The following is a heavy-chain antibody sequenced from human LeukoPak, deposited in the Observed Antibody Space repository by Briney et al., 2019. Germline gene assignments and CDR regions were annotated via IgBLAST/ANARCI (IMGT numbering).Heavy chain of an antibody. CDR1: GAAFSSCA. CDR2: ISPIVGTA. V-gene: IGHV1-69*05. CDR3: AKGKTFVPFDY. J-gene: IGHJ4*02. Sequence: GSSGKLSCNASGAAFSSCAISRRRHAPGQGLEWVAAISPIVGTANYAQKFQGRFTITTDKSTSTAYMELSSLRAEDTAVYYCAKGKTFVPFDYWGQGTLVTVSS.